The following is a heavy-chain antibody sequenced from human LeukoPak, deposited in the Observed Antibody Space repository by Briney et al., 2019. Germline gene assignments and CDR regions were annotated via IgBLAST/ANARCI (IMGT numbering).Heavy chain of an antibody. CDR2: INHSGST. Sequence: PSETLSLTCAAYGGSFSGYYWSWIRQPPGKGLEWIGEINHSGSTNYSPSLKSRVTISVDTSKNQFSLKLSSVTAADTAVYYCARGWMEIRAFDIWGQGTMVTVSS. J-gene: IGHJ3*02. D-gene: IGHD2-2*03. CDR3: ARGWMEIRAFDI. V-gene: IGHV4-34*01. CDR1: GGSFSGYY.